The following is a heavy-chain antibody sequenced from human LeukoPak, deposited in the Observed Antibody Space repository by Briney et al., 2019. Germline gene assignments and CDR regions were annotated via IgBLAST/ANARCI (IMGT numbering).Heavy chain of an antibody. D-gene: IGHD2-15*01. CDR1: GYSFTSYW. J-gene: IGHJ4*02. V-gene: IGHV5-51*01. Sequence: GESLKISCKGSGYSFTSYWIGWVRQMPGKGLECMGIIYPGDSDTRYSPSFQGHVTISADRSISTTYLQWSSLQASDTAMYYCARGRYCSGGTCGIDYWGQGILVTVSS. CDR2: IYPGDSDT. CDR3: ARGRYCSGGTCGIDY.